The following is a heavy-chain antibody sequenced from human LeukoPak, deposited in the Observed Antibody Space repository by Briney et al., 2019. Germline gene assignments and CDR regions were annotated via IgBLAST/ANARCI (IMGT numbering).Heavy chain of an antibody. V-gene: IGHV5-51*01. Sequence: PGESLKISCKGSGYSFTSYWIGWVRQMPGKGLEWMGIIYPDDSDPRYSPSFQGQVTISADKSISTAYLQWSSLKASDTAMYYCARRVYSYGIFDAFDIWGQGSMVTVS. CDR2: IYPDDSDP. J-gene: IGHJ3*02. CDR3: ARRVYSYGIFDAFDI. CDR1: GYSFTSYW. D-gene: IGHD5-18*01.